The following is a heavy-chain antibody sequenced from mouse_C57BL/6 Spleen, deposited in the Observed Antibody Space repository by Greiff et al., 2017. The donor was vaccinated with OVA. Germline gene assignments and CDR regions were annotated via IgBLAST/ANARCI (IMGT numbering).Heavy chain of an antibody. V-gene: IGHV1-42*01. CDR1: GYSFTGYY. J-gene: IGHJ2*01. CDR3: ARGGGSDFDY. Sequence: VQLKQSGPELVKPGASVKISCKASGYSFTGYYMNWVKQSPEKSLEWIGEINPSTGGTTYNQKFKAKATLTVDKSSSTAYMQLKSLTSEDSAVYYCARGGGSDFDYWGQGTTLTVSS. CDR2: INPSTGGT.